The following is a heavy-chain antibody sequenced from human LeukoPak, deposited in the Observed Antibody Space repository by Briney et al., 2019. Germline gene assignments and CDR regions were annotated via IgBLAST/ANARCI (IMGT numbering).Heavy chain of an antibody. CDR3: ASRYCSSTSCPYYYGMDV. CDR2: INPSGGST. J-gene: IGHJ6*02. V-gene: IGHV1-46*01. CDR1: GYTFTSYY. D-gene: IGHD2-2*01. Sequence: ASVKVSCKASGYTFTSYYMHWVRQAPGQGLEWMGIINPSGGSTSYAQKSQGRVTMTRDTSTSTVYMELSSLRSEDTAVYYCASRYCSSTSCPYYYGMDVWGQGTTVTVSS.